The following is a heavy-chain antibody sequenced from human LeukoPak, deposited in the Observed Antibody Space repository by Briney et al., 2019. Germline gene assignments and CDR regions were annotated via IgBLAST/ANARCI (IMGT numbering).Heavy chain of an antibody. V-gene: IGHV4-61*01. CDR1: GGSVSSGSSY. J-gene: IGHJ6*03. CDR3: AREYSRSSAGRSYYYYMAV. Sequence: PSETLSLTCTVSGGSVSSGSSYWSWIRQPPGKGLEWIGYISYTGSSIHNPSLKSRVTISVDTSKNQFSLRLSSVTAADTAVYYCAREYSRSSAGRSYYYYMAVWGWGTTVTVAS. D-gene: IGHD6-6*01. CDR2: ISYTGSS.